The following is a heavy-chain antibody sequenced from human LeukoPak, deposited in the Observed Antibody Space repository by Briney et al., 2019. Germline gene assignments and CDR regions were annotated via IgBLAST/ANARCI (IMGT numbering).Heavy chain of an antibody. CDR3: TRVGYIDEGIDY. Sequence: GGSLRLSCVASGFPFSSYWMTWVRQAPGRGLEGVANIKQDVRKKSYVDSVNGRFTISRDNAKISLYLQMNSLRAEDTAIYYCTRVGYIDEGIDYWGQGTLVTVSS. J-gene: IGHJ4*02. D-gene: IGHD5-24*01. CDR1: GFPFSSYW. CDR2: IKQDVRKK. V-gene: IGHV3-7*04.